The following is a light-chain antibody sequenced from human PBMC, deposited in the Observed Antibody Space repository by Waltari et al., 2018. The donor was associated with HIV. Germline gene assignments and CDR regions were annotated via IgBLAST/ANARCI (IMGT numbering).Light chain of an antibody. CDR3: QEYNNWPLLS. J-gene: IGKJ4*01. Sequence: IVMTQSPATLSVSPGARATLSCRASQSVSSNLAWYQQKPGQAPRLLIYGASTRASGLPARFSGSGSGTEFTLTISSLQSEDFAIYYCQEYNNWPLLSFGGGTKVEIK. CDR2: GAS. CDR1: QSVSSN. V-gene: IGKV3-15*01.